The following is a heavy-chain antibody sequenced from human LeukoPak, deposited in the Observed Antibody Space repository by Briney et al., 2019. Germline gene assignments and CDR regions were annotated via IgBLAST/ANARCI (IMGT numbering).Heavy chain of an antibody. CDR1: GFTFSDYY. CDR2: ISSSGSTI. V-gene: IGHV3-11*04. CDR3: ASGVAYSSSQYYYYYYYMDV. Sequence: GGSLRLSCAASGFTFSDYYMSWIRQAPGKGLEWVSYISSSGSTIYYADSVKGRFTISRDNAKNSLYLQMNSLRAEDTAVYYCASGVAYSSSQYYYYYYYMDVWGKGTTVTVSS. D-gene: IGHD6-6*01. J-gene: IGHJ6*03.